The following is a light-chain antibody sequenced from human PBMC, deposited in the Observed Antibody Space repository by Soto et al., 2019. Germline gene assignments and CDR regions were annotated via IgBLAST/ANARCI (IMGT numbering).Light chain of an antibody. Sequence: DIQMTQSPSSLSASVGDRVTITCRASQGISNYLAWYQQKPGKVPKLLIYAASTLQSGVPSRFSGSGYGTDFTLIISSLQPEDVATYYCQTYNSAPRTFGPGTKVDI. V-gene: IGKV1-27*01. CDR3: QTYNSAPRT. CDR1: QGISNY. CDR2: AAS. J-gene: IGKJ3*01.